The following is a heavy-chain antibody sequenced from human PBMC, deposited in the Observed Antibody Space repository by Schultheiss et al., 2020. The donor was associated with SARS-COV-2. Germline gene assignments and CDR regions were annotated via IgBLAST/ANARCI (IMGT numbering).Heavy chain of an antibody. J-gene: IGHJ5*02. CDR1: GGSISSGGYY. V-gene: IGHV4-31*03. CDR3: ARSPLGGWFDP. Sequence: SETLSLTCTVSGGSISSGGYYWSWIRQHPGKGLEWIGYIYYSGSTYYNPSLKSRVTISVDTSKNQFSLKLSSVTAADTAVYYCARSPLGGWFDPWGQGTLVTVSS. CDR2: IYYSGST.